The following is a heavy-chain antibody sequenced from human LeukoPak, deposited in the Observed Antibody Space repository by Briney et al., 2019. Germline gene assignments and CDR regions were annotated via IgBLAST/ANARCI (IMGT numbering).Heavy chain of an antibody. CDR3: ARAWMATIIDY. J-gene: IGHJ4*02. V-gene: IGHV3-30-3*01. Sequence: GGSLRLSCAASGFTFSGYAMHWVRQAPGKGLEWVSVISYDGSNKYCADSVKGRFTISRDNSKNTLYLQMSSLRAEDTAVYYCARAWMATIIDYWGQGTLVTGSS. CDR2: ISYDGSNK. D-gene: IGHD5-24*01. CDR1: GFTFSGYA.